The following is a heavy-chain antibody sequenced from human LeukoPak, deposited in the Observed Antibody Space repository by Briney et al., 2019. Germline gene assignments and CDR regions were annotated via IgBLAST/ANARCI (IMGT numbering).Heavy chain of an antibody. CDR1: GYIFTNYW. V-gene: IGHV5-51*01. CDR3: ARQSRDGSKTRGYYFDY. D-gene: IGHD3-10*01. Sequence: GESLKISCRVSGYIFTNYWIGWVRQMPGKGLESMGVIYPADSDTTYSPSFQGQVTISADMSIDTVYLQWSSLKASDTAIYYCARQSRDGSKTRGYYFDYWGQGTLVTVSS. CDR2: IYPADSDT. J-gene: IGHJ4*02.